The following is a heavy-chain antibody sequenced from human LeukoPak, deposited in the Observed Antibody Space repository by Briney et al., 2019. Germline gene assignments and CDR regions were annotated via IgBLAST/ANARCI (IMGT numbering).Heavy chain of an antibody. CDR1: GFTFSDYA. CDR3: AKTITTWAFNY. J-gene: IGHJ4*02. CDR2: ITGRST. D-gene: IGHD2/OR15-2a*01. V-gene: IGHV3-23*01. Sequence: GGSRRLSCAASGFTFSDYAMSWVRQAPGKGLEWVSAITGRSTYSADSVKGRFTISRDNSKNTLYLQMNSLRAADTAVYYCAKTITTWAFNYWGQGTLVTVSS.